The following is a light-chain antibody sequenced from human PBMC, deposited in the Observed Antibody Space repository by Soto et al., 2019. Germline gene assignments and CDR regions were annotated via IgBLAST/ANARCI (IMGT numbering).Light chain of an antibody. Sequence: AIQLTQSPSSLSASVGDRVTITCRASQAIRTALGWYQQKPGKVPKLLIYAASTLQSGVPSRFSGSGSGTDFTLTISSLQPEDFATYYCQKSYSTPLTFGGGTKVDIK. J-gene: IGKJ4*01. CDR2: AAS. CDR1: QAIRTA. CDR3: QKSYSTPLT. V-gene: IGKV1-6*01.